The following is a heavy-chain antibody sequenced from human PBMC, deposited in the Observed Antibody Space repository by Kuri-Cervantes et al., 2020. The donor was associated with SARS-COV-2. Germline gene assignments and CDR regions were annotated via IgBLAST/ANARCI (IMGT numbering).Heavy chain of an antibody. CDR1: GGSISSNSYY. Sequence: SETLSLTCTVSGGSISSNSYYWGWIRQPPGKGLEWIGSIYYSRSTYYNPSLKSRVTISVDTSKNQFSLKLSSVTAADTAVYYCARPQRGSGAYAFDIWGQGTVVTVSS. CDR3: ARPQRGSGAYAFDI. J-gene: IGHJ3*02. V-gene: IGHV4-39*07. D-gene: IGHD3-16*01. CDR2: IYYSRST.